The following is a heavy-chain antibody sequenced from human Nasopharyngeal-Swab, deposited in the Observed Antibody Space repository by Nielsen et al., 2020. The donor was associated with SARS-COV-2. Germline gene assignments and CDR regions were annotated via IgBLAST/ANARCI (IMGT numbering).Heavy chain of an antibody. CDR1: GFTFSSYW. CDR3: ARVGYYGSGSYYNSYYYGMDV. CDR2: IKQDGSEK. J-gene: IGHJ6*02. D-gene: IGHD3-10*01. V-gene: IGHV3-7*05. Sequence: GESLQISCAASGFTFSSYWMSWVRQAPGKGLEWVANIKQDGSEKYYVDSVKGRFTISRDNAKNSLYLQMNSLRAEDTAVYYCARVGYYGSGSYYNSYYYGMDVWGQGTTVTVSS.